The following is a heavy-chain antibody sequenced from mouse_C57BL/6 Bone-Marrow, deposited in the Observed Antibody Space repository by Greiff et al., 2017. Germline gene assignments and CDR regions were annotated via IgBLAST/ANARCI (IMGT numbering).Heavy chain of an antibody. CDR1: GYTFTSYW. D-gene: IGHD2-2*01. CDR2: IYPGSGST. Sequence: VQLHQPGAELVKPGASVKMSCKASGYTFTSYWITWVKQRPGQGLEWIGDIYPGSGSTNYNEKFKSKATLTVDTSSSTAYMQLSSLTSEDSAVYYCARGRWLRRRDYAMDYWGQGTSVTVSS. CDR3: ARGRWLRRRDYAMDY. V-gene: IGHV1-55*01. J-gene: IGHJ4*01.